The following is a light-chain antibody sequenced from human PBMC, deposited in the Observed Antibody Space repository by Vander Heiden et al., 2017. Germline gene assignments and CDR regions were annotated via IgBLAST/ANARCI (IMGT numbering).Light chain of an antibody. J-gene: IGKJ3*01. CDR3: LQDATSPPT. Sequence: ETVLTQSPGTLSLSPGERATLSCRASQSVGTNYVAWHQQKPGQAPRLLIYGASTRPTGIPDRFRRSGSGTDFTLTISRLEPEDFAVYYCLQDATSPPTFGHETKLDIK. CDR1: QSVGTNY. V-gene: IGKV3-20*01. CDR2: GAS.